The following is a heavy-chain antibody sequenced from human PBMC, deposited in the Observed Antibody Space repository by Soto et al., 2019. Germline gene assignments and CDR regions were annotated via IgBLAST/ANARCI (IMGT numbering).Heavy chain of an antibody. Sequence: PGGSLRLSCVASGFTFNKYALAWVRQAPGKGLEWVSVIYIGGSTYYTDSVKGRCTISRDNWKNTLYLQMNSLRVEDTGVYYCASSGSGSYYKDFDYWGQGTQVTVSS. D-gene: IGHD3-10*01. CDR1: GFTFNKYA. J-gene: IGHJ4*01. CDR2: IYIGGST. V-gene: IGHV3-53*01. CDR3: ASSGSGSYYKDFDY.